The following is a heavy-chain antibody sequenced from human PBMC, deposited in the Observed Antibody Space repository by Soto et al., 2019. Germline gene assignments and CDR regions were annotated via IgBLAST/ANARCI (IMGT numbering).Heavy chain of an antibody. Sequence: SETLSLTCAVYGGSFSAYYWRWIRQPPGKGLEWIGGIHRSGGTSYNPSLKSRVTMSVDTSKSQFSLKLTSVTPADRAVFYCARGSGDTVESSSFYGYLGQGTPGTVSS. CDR2: IHRSGGT. D-gene: IGHD3-22*01. V-gene: IGHV4-34*01. J-gene: IGHJ4*02. CDR3: ARGSGDTVESSSFYGY. CDR1: GGSFSAYY.